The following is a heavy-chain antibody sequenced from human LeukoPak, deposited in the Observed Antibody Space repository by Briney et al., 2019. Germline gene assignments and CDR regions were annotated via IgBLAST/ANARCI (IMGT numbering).Heavy chain of an antibody. CDR2: ISWDGSST. J-gene: IGHJ4*02. CDR3: AKGYRLVSGSLDY. D-gene: IGHD3-10*01. V-gene: IGHV3-43*01. CDR1: GFTLDDYT. Sequence: GGSLRLSCAASGFTLDDYTMHWVRQAPGKGLELVSLISWDGSSTYYADSVKGRFTISRDNSKNSLYLQMNSLRTEDTALYYCAKGYRLVSGSLDYWGQGTLVTVSS.